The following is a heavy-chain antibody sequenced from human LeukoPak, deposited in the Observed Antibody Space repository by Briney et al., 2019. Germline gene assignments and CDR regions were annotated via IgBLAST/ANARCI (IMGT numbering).Heavy chain of an antibody. J-gene: IGHJ6*02. D-gene: IGHD2-2*01. CDR2: INPNSGGT. CDR1: GYTFTGYY. Sequence: ASVKVSCKASGYTFTGYYMHWVRQAPGQGLEWMGWINPNSGGTNYARKFQGRVTMTRDTSISTAYMELSRLRSDDTAVYYCARVSRYCSSTSCYLYSGYAIRPTYYYYYGMDVWGQGTTVTVSS. CDR3: ARVSRYCSSTSCYLYSGYAIRPTYYYYYGMDV. V-gene: IGHV1-2*02.